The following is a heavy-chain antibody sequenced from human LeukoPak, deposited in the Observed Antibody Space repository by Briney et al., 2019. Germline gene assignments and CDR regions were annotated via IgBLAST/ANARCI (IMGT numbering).Heavy chain of an antibody. CDR2: IYPNSGGT. CDR1: GYTFTGYY. J-gene: IGHJ4*02. Sequence: GASVKVSCKASGYTFTGYYVHWVRQAPGQGLEWMGWIYPNSGGTKYAQKFLGRVTMTRDTSVSTAYMELSSLTSDDTAVYFCARDPSGSYPGGPDDYWGQGTLVTVSS. D-gene: IGHD1-26*01. V-gene: IGHV1-2*02. CDR3: ARDPSGSYPGGPDDY.